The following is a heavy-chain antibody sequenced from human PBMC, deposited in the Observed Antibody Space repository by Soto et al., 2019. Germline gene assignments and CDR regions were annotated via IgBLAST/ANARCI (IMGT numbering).Heavy chain of an antibody. CDR3: AKEDVRAAAFDI. Sequence: ASVKLSCKASGYTFTSYGISWVRQAPGQGLEWMGWISAYNGNTNYAQKLQGRVTMTTDTSTSTAYMELRSLRSDDTAVYYCAKEDVRAAAFDIWGQGTMVPVSS. CDR1: GYTFTSYG. D-gene: IGHD6-25*01. CDR2: ISAYNGNT. V-gene: IGHV1-18*01. J-gene: IGHJ3*02.